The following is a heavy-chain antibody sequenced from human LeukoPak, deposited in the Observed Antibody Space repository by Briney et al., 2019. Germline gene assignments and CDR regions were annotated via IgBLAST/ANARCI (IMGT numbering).Heavy chain of an antibody. Sequence: GESLKISCKGSGYSFNNYWIGWVRQMPGKGLEWMGIIYPGDSETRYSPSFQGQVTISADKSISTAYLQWSSLKASDTAMYYCARLLYPSYYGMDVWGQGTTVTVSS. D-gene: IGHD3-16*01. J-gene: IGHJ6*02. V-gene: IGHV5-51*01. CDR2: IYPGDSET. CDR1: GYSFNNYW. CDR3: ARLLYPSYYGMDV.